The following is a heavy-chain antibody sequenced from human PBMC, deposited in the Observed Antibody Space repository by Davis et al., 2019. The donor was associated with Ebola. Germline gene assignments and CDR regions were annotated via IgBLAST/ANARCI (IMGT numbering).Heavy chain of an antibody. CDR3: GRDDRDYGSGVDY. J-gene: IGHJ4*02. CDR2: SSGDGGWT. CDR1: GFSFSNYW. V-gene: IGHV3-74*01. D-gene: IGHD3-10*01. Sequence: PGGSLRLSCAASGFSFSNYWMHWVRQAPGKGLVWVARSSGDGGWTIYADSVKGRFTISRDNAKNTLYLQMDSLRAEDTAVYYCGRDDRDYGSGVDYWGQGTLVTVSS.